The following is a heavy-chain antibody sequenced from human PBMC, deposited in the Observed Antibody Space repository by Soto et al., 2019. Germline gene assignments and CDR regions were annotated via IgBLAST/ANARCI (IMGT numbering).Heavy chain of an antibody. CDR2: MYPGDSDT. Sequence: GESLKISCQGSGYSFTNHWIGWVRQMPGKRLELMGIMYPGDSDTGYSPSFQDQVTISVDKSISTAYLQWSSLKASDNAIYFCARHRNSGYGHPTFDFWGQGTPVTVSS. V-gene: IGHV5-51*01. D-gene: IGHD5-12*01. J-gene: IGHJ4*02. CDR1: GYSFTNHW. CDR3: ARHRNSGYGHPTFDF.